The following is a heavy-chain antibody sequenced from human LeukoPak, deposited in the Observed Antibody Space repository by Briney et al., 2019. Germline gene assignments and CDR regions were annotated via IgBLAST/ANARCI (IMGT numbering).Heavy chain of an antibody. V-gene: IGHV4-30-2*01. Sequence: SETLSLTCTVSGGSISSGGYSWSWIRQPPGKGLEWIGYIYHSGSTYYNPSLKSRVTISVDRSKNQFSLKLSSVTAADTAVYYCARDRDRGALDYWGQGTLVTVSS. J-gene: IGHJ4*02. CDR2: IYHSGST. CDR3: ARDRDRGALDY. CDR1: GGSISSGGYS. D-gene: IGHD1-14*01.